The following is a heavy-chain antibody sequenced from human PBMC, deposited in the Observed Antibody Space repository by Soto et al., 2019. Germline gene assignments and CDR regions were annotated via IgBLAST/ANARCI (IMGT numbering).Heavy chain of an antibody. Sequence: QVQLQESGPGLVKPSETLSLTCTVSGGSISSYYWSWIRQPPGKGLEWIGYIYYSGSTNYNPSLKSRXXIXVXXSKNQFSLKLSSVTAADTAVYYCARGNNQVVPFDYWGQGTLVTVSS. CDR2: IYYSGST. CDR1: GGSISSYY. J-gene: IGHJ4*02. CDR3: ARGNNQVVPFDY. V-gene: IGHV4-59*01. D-gene: IGHD6-13*01.